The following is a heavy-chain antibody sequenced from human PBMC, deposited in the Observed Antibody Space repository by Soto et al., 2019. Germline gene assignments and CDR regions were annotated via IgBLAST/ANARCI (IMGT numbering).Heavy chain of an antibody. CDR3: ARFLWFGELLGHFDY. V-gene: IGHV4-59*01. CDR2: IYYSGST. J-gene: IGHJ4*02. CDR1: GGSISSYY. Sequence: TSETLSLTCTVSGGSISSYYWSWIRQPPGKGLEWIGYIYYSGSTNYNPSLKSRVTISVDTSKNQFSLKLSSVTAADTAVYYCARFLWFGELLGHFDYWGQGTLVTVSS. D-gene: IGHD3-10*01.